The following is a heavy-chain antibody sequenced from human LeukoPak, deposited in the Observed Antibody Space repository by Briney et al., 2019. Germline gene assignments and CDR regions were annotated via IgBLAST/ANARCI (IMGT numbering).Heavy chain of an antibody. CDR1: GXSIGSYY. D-gene: IGHD6-13*01. J-gene: IGHJ4*02. CDR2: IDYSGST. CDR3: ARHGGSWTFDY. V-gene: IGHV4-59*08. Sequence: SETLSLTCTISGXSIGSYYGTWIRQPPGKGLEWIGYIDYSGSTNYNPSFKSRVTMSVDTSKNQFSLKLSSVTAADTAVYFCARHGGSWTFDYWGQGTLVTVSS.